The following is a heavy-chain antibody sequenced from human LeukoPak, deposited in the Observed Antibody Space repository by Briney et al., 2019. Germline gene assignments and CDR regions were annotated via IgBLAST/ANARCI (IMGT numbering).Heavy chain of an antibody. Sequence: SETLSLTCTVSGGSISSSSYYWGWIRQPPGKGLEWIGSIYYSGSTYYNPSLKSRVNILVDTSKNQFSLKLSSLTAADTAVYYCARASHDYGDYSHFDYWGQGTLVTVSS. CDR1: GGSISSSSYY. D-gene: IGHD4-17*01. J-gene: IGHJ4*02. CDR3: ARASHDYGDYSHFDY. V-gene: IGHV4-39*07. CDR2: IYYSGST.